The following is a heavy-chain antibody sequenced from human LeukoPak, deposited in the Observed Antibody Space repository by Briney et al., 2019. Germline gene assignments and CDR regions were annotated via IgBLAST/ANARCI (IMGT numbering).Heavy chain of an antibody. J-gene: IGHJ5*02. V-gene: IGHV4-31*03. CDR2: IYYSGST. D-gene: IGHD6-6*01. CDR3: ARAGEYSNWFDP. CDR1: GGSISSGGYY. Sequence: PSETLSLTCTVSGGSISSGGYYWSWIRQRPGKGLEWIGYIYYSGSTYYNPSLKSRVTISVDTSKNQFSLKLSSVTAADTAVYYCARAGEYSNWFDPWGQGTLVTVSS.